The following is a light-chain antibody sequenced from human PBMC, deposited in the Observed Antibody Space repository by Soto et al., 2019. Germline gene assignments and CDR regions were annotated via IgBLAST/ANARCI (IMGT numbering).Light chain of an antibody. CDR1: TSDVGAYNY. J-gene: IGLJ3*02. CDR2: DVS. Sequence: QSALTQPASVSGSPGQSITISCTGTTSDVGAYNYVSWYQQHPDKAPKVMISDVSNRPSGVSNRFSGSKSGNTASLTISGLQAEDEADYYCSSYTSSRTWVFGGGTKVTVL. V-gene: IGLV2-14*01. CDR3: SSYTSSRTWV.